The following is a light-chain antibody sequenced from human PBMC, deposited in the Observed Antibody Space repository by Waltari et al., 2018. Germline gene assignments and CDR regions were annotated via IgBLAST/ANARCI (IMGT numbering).Light chain of an antibody. CDR2: DAS. V-gene: IGKV3-20*01. CDR3: QKYVSLPAT. CDR1: QSVGES. J-gene: IGKJ1*01. Sequence: CRASQSVGESLAWDQQKPGQAPRLLIYDASSRATGIPDRVSGSGFGTDFSLTISRLEPEDFAVYYCQKYVSLPATFGQGTKVEIK.